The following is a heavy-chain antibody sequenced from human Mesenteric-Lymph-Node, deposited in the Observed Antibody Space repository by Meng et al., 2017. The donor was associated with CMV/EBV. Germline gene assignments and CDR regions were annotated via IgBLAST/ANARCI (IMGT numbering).Heavy chain of an antibody. D-gene: IGHD3-22*01. CDR2: INWNGGST. CDR1: GFTFDDYG. Sequence: GESLKISCAASGFTFDDYGMSWVHQAPGKGLEWVSGINWNGGSTGYADSVKGRFTISRDNAKNSLYLQMNSLRAEDTALYHCARVYYDSSGYYFDYWGQGTLVTVSS. J-gene: IGHJ4*02. V-gene: IGHV3-20*01. CDR3: ARVYYDSSGYYFDY.